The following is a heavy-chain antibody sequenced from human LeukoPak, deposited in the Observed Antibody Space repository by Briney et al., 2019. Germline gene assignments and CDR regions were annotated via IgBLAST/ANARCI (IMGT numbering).Heavy chain of an antibody. CDR2: INTNTGNP. D-gene: IGHD3-22*01. Sequence: ASVKLSFKSSGYTFTSYAMNWVRQAPGQGLEWMGWINTNTGNPTYAQGFTGRFVFSLDTSVSTAYLQISSLKAEDTAVYYCARDSYFYDSSSRTFDYWGQGTLVTVSS. CDR3: ARDSYFYDSSSRTFDY. CDR1: GYTFTSYA. V-gene: IGHV7-4-1*02. J-gene: IGHJ4*02.